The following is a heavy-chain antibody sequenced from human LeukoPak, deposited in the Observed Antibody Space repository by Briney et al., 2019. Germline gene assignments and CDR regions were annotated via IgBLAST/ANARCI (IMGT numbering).Heavy chain of an antibody. Sequence: GGSLRLSCAASGFTFRLYALNWVRQAPGKGLEWVSLISDSGNKTYYADSVKGRFTIYRDNSKNTLYLQMNSLRVEDTPTYYCAKMRAVFGVFTILGELSPWGQGPLVTVSS. CDR1: GFTFRLYA. D-gene: IGHD3-3*01. CDR3: AKMRAVFGVFTILGELSP. J-gene: IGHJ5*02. V-gene: IGHV3-23*01. CDR2: ISDSGNKT.